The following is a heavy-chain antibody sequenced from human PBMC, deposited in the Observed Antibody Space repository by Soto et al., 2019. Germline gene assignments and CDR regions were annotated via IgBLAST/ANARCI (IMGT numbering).Heavy chain of an antibody. D-gene: IGHD3-9*01. V-gene: IGHV2-5*02. CDR1: GFSLSTSGVG. Sequence: QITLKESGPTLVKPTQTLTLTCTFSGFSLSTSGVGVGWIRQPPGKALEWLALIYWDDDKRYSPSLKSRLTISKDTSKNQVVLTMTNMDPVDTATYYCAHTTDWVPVLDYCVQGTLVTVSS. J-gene: IGHJ4*02. CDR2: IYWDDDK. CDR3: AHTTDWVPVLDY.